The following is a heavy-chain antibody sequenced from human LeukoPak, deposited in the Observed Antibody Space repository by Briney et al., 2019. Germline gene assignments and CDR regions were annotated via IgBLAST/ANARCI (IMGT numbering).Heavy chain of an antibody. Sequence: GGSLRLSCAASGFTFSSYGMHWVRQAPGKGLEWVAVIWYDGSIKFYVDSVKGRFTISRDNSKNTLYLQMNSLRAEDTAVYYCAKVDPGDYSNDYWGQGTLVTVSS. CDR3: AKVDPGDYSNDY. J-gene: IGHJ4*02. CDR2: IWYDGSIK. CDR1: GFTFSSYG. V-gene: IGHV3-33*06. D-gene: IGHD4-11*01.